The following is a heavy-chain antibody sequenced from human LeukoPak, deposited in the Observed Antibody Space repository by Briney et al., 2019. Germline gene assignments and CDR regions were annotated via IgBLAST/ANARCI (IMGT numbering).Heavy chain of an antibody. D-gene: IGHD4-23*01. CDR3: ASLIRERWYLSYYFDY. CDR2: INPNSGGT. J-gene: IGHJ4*02. V-gene: IGHV1-2*02. CDR1: GYTFTGYY. Sequence: GASVKVSCKASGYTFTGYYMHWVRQAPGQGLEWMGWINPNSGGTNYAQKFQGRVTMTRDTSISTAYMELSRLRSDDTAVYYCASLIRERWYLSYYFDYWGQGTLVTVSS.